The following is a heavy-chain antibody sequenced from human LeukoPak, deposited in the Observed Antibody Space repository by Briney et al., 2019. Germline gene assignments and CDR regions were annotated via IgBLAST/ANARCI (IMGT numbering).Heavy chain of an antibody. V-gene: IGHV3-30-3*01. Sequence: GGSLRLSCAASGFTFSSYAMHWVRQAPGKGLEWVAVISYDGSNKYYADSVKGRFTISRDNSKNTLYLQMNSLRAEDTAVYYCARDLTIFGVVIRSYCYYGMDVWGQGTTVTVSS. CDR1: GFTFSSYA. CDR3: ARDLTIFGVVIRSYCYYGMDV. J-gene: IGHJ6*02. D-gene: IGHD3-3*01. CDR2: ISYDGSNK.